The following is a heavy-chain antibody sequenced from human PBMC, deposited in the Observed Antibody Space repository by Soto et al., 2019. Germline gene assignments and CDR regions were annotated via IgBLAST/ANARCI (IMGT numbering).Heavy chain of an antibody. CDR1: GFTFSSYW. Sequence: GGSLRLSCAASGFTFSSYWMSWVRQAPGKGLEWVANIKQDGSEKYYVDSVKGRFTISRDNAKNSLYLQMNSLRAEDTAVYYCAREMRVKGYGDYYYYYGMDVWGQGTTVTVSS. V-gene: IGHV3-7*01. D-gene: IGHD4-17*01. CDR3: AREMRVKGYGDYYYYYGMDV. CDR2: IKQDGSEK. J-gene: IGHJ6*02.